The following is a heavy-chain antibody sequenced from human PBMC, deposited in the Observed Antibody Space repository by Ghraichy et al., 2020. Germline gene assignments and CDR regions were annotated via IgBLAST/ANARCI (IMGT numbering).Heavy chain of an antibody. Sequence: GSLRLSCAASGFTVSSNYMSWVRQAPGKGLEWVSVIYSGGSTYYADSVQGRFTISRDNSKNTLYLQMNSLRAEDTAVYYCARDDYYDSSHYDYWGQGTLVTVSS. CDR2: IYSGGST. V-gene: IGHV3-53*01. D-gene: IGHD3-22*01. CDR1: GFTVSSNY. CDR3: ARDDYYDSSHYDY. J-gene: IGHJ4*02.